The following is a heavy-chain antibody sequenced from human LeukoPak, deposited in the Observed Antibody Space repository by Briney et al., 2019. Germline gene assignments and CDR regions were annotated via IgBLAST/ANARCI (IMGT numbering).Heavy chain of an antibody. V-gene: IGHV4-59*08. CDR3: ARTYYYDSSGYYYVPYYYGMDV. CDR2: IYYSGST. Sequence: PSETLSLTCTVSGGSICSYYWGWIRQPPGKGLEWIGYIYYSGSTNYNPSLKSRVTISVDTSKNQFSLKLSSVTAADTAVYYCARTYYYDSSGYYYVPYYYGMDVWGQGTTVTVSS. D-gene: IGHD3-22*01. J-gene: IGHJ6*02. CDR1: GGSICSYY.